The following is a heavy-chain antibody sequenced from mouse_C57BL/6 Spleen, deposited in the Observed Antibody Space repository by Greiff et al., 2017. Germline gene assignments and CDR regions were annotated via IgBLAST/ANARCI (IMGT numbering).Heavy chain of an antibody. CDR2: IDPSDSET. CDR1: GYTFTSYW. J-gene: IGHJ3*01. V-gene: IGHV1-52*01. D-gene: IGHD2-1*01. CDR3: ARWEGAYGNYCFAY. Sequence: QVQLKESGAELVRPGSSVKLSCKASGYTFTSYWMHWVKQRPIQGLEWIGNIDPSDSETHYNQKFKDKATLTVDKSSSTAYMQLSSLTSEDSAVYYCARWEGAYGNYCFAYWGQGTLVTVSA.